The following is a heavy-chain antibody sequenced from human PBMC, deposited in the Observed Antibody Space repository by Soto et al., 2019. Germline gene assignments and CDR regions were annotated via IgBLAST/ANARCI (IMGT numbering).Heavy chain of an antibody. CDR2: IFPSDSDT. V-gene: IGHV5-51*01. Sequence: GESLKISCRTSGYKFTSSWIAWVRQMPGKGLEWMGIIFPSDSDTRYSPSFQGQVTISADKSISTAYLQWSSLKASDTAMYYCARQSSSWSSIDYWGQGTLVTVSS. D-gene: IGHD6-13*01. J-gene: IGHJ4*02. CDR1: GYKFTSSW. CDR3: ARQSSSWSSIDY.